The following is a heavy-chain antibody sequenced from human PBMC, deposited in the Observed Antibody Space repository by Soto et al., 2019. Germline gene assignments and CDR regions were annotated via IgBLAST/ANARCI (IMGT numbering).Heavy chain of an antibody. J-gene: IGHJ4*02. V-gene: IGHV4-28*01. CDR2: IYDSGST. Sequence: QVQLQESGPGLVKPSDTLSLTCAVAGYSISSSNWWGWIRQPPGKGLEWIGYIYDSGSTYYNPSLKSRVTMSVDTSKNQFYLKLISVTAVDTAVYYCERWERSSWYGHMIDYWGQGTLVTVSS. CDR1: GYSISSSNW. CDR3: ERWERSSWYGHMIDY. D-gene: IGHD6-13*01.